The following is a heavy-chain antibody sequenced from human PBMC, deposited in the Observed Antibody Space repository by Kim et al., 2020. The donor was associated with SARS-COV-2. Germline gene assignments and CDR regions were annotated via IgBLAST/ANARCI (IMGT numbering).Heavy chain of an antibody. CDR2: INPNSGGT. Sequence: ASVKVSCKASGYTFTGYYMHWVRQAPGQGLEWMGWINPNSGGTNYAQKFQGRVTMTRDTSISTAYMELSRLRSDDTAVYYCAREGQFGYSSSWSKTDQGWFDPWGQGTLVTVSS. CDR1: GYTFTGYY. J-gene: IGHJ5*02. CDR3: AREGQFGYSSSWSKTDQGWFDP. D-gene: IGHD6-13*01. V-gene: IGHV1-2*02.